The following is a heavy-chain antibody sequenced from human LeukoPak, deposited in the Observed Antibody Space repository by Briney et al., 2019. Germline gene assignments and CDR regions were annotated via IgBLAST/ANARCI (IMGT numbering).Heavy chain of an antibody. V-gene: IGHV3-7*01. CDR3: ARTITPGDCSSTSCYATYYYYYYMDV. J-gene: IGHJ6*03. CDR1: GFTFSSYW. Sequence: PGGSLRLSCAASGFTFSSYWMSWVRQAPGKGLEWVANIKQDGSEKYYVDSVKGRFTISRDNAKNSLYLQMNSLRAEDTAVYYCARTITPGDCSSTSCYATYYYYYYMDVWGKGTTVTISS. CDR2: IKQDGSEK. D-gene: IGHD2-2*01.